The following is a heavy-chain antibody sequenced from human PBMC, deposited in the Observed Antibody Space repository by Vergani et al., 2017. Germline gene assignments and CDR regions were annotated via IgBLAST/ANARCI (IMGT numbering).Heavy chain of an antibody. CDR2: ISSSGSTI. CDR1: GFTFSSYE. V-gene: IGHV3-48*03. D-gene: IGHD5-18*01. Sequence: EVQLVESGGGLVQPGGSLRLSCAASGFTFSSYEMNWVRQAPGKGLEWVSYISSSGSTIYYADSVKGRFTISRDNAKNSLYLQMNSLRAEDTAVYYCARNMDTAMVIYYYYGMDVWGQGTTVTVSS. CDR3: ARNMDTAMVIYYYYGMDV. J-gene: IGHJ6*02.